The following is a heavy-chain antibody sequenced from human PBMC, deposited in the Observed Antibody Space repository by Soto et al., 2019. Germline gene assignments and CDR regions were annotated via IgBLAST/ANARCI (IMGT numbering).Heavy chain of an antibody. D-gene: IGHD3-3*01. CDR3: ARQTMYYDFWSGPNWFDP. CDR1: GGSXSRYY. CDR2: MYYRGST. J-gene: IGHJ5*02. Sequence: AETLSLTCTVSGGSXSRYYWSWIRQPPGKGLEWIGSMYYRGSTYYNPSLKSRVTISVDTSKNQFSLKLSSVTAADTAVYYCARQTMYYDFWSGPNWFDPWGQGTLVTVSS. V-gene: IGHV4-39*01.